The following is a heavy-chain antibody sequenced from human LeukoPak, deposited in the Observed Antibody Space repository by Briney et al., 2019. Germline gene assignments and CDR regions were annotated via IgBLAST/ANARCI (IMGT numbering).Heavy chain of an antibody. CDR3: AHREYSYGLFDY. J-gene: IGHJ4*02. Sequence: SGPTLVKPTQTPTPTCTFSGFALTTSGGGVGWMRQPLGKALESLAINYWNDDKRHSRALKSRLNITKDTSKNQGGLTMANMDPVDTATYYCAHREYSYGLFDYWGQGTLVTVSS. V-gene: IGHV2-5*01. CDR1: GFALTTSGGG. CDR2: NYWNDDK. D-gene: IGHD5-18*01.